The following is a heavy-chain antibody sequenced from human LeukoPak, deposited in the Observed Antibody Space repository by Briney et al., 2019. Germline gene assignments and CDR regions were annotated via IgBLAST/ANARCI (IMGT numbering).Heavy chain of an antibody. D-gene: IGHD6-19*01. J-gene: IGHJ4*02. V-gene: IGHV4-59*01. CDR1: GGSISSYY. CDR2: IYYSGST. CDR3: ARVRSSGWLDY. Sequence: PSETLSLTCTVSGGSISSYYWSWIRQPPGKGLDWTGYIYYSGSTNYNPSLKSRVTISVDTSKNQFSLKLSSVTAADTAVYYCARVRSSGWLDYWGQGTLVTVSS.